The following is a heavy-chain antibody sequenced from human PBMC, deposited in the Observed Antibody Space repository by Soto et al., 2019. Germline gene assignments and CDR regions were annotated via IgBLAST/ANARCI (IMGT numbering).Heavy chain of an antibody. CDR1: GFTFRRYA. CDR3: TRDSNRYCFGSDCYVY. D-gene: IGHD2-2*01. V-gene: IGHV3-21*04. Sequence: PGGSLRLSCAASGFTFRRYAMSWVRQAPGKGLEWVAYIDCFSTYIYYADSVRGRFSISRDNSRNSLYLHMPNLRADDTAVYYCTRDSNRYCFGSDCYVYWGQGTPVTVSS. CDR2: IDCFSTYI. J-gene: IGHJ4*02.